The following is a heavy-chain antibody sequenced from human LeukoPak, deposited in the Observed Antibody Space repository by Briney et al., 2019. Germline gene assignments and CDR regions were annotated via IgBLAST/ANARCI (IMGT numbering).Heavy chain of an antibody. Sequence: SETLSLTCAVSGASTAGYYWSWIRQPPGKGLEWIGYLGNPNYNPSLKSRVIISGDMSKNHCSLKLNSVTTADTAVYYCATYRGGGGGVGYWGQGTLVTVSS. J-gene: IGHJ4*02. CDR2: LGNP. V-gene: IGHV4-59*01. D-gene: IGHD6-19*01. CDR1: GASTAGYY. CDR3: ATYRGGGGGVGY.